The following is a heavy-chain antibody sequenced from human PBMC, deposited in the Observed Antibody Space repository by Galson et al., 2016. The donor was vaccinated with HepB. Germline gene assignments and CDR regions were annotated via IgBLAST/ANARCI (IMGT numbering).Heavy chain of an antibody. CDR1: GFTFVDYG. J-gene: IGHJ6*02. CDR2: ISCSGGSK. Sequence: SLRLSCAASGFTFVDYGMHWVRQAPGKGLEWVSGISCSGGSKDYADSVKGRFTISRDNTKKSLYLQITSLRPEDTALYYCGKDVGTGGYSKGYYYGMDAWGQGTTVTVSS. D-gene: IGHD5-18*01. V-gene: IGHV3-9*01. CDR3: GKDVGTGGYSKGYYYGMDA.